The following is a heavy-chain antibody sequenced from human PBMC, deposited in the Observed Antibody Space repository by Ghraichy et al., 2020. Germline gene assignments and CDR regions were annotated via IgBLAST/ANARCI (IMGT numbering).Heavy chain of an antibody. Sequence: GESLNISCAASGFTFSSYWMSWVRQAPGKGLEWVANIKQDGSEKYYVDSVKGRFTISRDNAKNSLYLQMNSLRAEDTAVYYCARDRSGFDYWGQGTLVTVSS. CDR1: GFTFSSYW. V-gene: IGHV3-7*01. D-gene: IGHD6-19*01. J-gene: IGHJ4*02. CDR3: ARDRSGFDY. CDR2: IKQDGSEK.